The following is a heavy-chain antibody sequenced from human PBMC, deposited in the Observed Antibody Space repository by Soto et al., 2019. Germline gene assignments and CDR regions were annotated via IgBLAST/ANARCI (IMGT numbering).Heavy chain of an antibody. CDR3: ARDPELLPLDY. D-gene: IGHD1-26*01. J-gene: IGHJ4*02. CDR1: GYSLTSYG. Sequence: TSVKVSCEASGYSLTSYGMGWVRQAPGQGLEWMGGIIPIFGTANYAQKFQGRVTITADESTSTAYMELSSLRSEDTAVYYCARDPELLPLDYWGQGTLVTVSS. V-gene: IGHV1-69*13. CDR2: IIPIFGTA.